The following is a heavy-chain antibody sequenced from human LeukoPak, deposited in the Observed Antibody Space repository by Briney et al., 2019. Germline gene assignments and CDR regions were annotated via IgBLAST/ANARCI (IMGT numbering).Heavy chain of an antibody. CDR1: GGSISSGDYY. V-gene: IGHV4-30-4*08. J-gene: IGHJ4*02. CDR2: IYYSGST. CDR3: AKTYTKLPDFDY. Sequence: SQTLSLTCTVSGGSISSGDYYWSWIRQPPGKGLEWIGYIYYSGSTYYNPALKSRVTISVDTSKNQFSLKLSSVTAADTAVYYCAKTYTKLPDFDYWGQGTLVTVSS. D-gene: IGHD2-2*02.